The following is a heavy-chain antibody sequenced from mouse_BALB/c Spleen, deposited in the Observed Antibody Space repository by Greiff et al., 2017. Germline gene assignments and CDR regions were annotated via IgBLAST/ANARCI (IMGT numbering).Heavy chain of an antibody. Sequence: EVHLVESGGGLVKPGGSLKLSCAASGFTFSSYAMSWVRQSPEKRLEWVAEISSGGSYTYYPDTVTGRFTISIDNAKNTLYLEMSSLRSEDTAMYYCARDRSGTGYAMDYWGQGTSVTVSS. CDR2: ISSGGSYT. CDR3: ARDRSGTGYAMDY. D-gene: IGHD3-3*01. CDR1: GFTFSSYA. J-gene: IGHJ4*01. V-gene: IGHV5-9-4*01.